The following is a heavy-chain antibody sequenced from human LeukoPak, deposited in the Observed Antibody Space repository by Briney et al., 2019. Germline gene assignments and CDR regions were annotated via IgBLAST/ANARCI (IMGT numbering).Heavy chain of an antibody. CDR1: GFTFSSYG. Sequence: GGSLRLSCAASGFTFSSYGMHWVRQAPGKGLEWVAVISYDGSNKYYADSVKGRFTISRDNSKSTLYLQMNSLRAEDTAVYYCAKDRPVSSSPPGGFDYWGQGTLVTVSS. V-gene: IGHV3-30*18. CDR2: ISYDGSNK. D-gene: IGHD6-13*01. CDR3: AKDRPVSSSPPGGFDY. J-gene: IGHJ4*02.